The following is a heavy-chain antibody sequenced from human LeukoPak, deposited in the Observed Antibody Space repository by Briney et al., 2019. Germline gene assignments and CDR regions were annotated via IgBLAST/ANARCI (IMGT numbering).Heavy chain of an antibody. CDR1: GFTFSSYA. D-gene: IGHD4-17*01. J-gene: IGHJ4*02. CDR2: IYSGGST. CDR3: ARDLGTTGDY. Sequence: GGSLRLSCAASGFTFSSYAMSWVRQAPGKGLEWVSVIYSGGSTYYADSVKGRFTISRDNSKNTLYLQMNSLRAEDTAVYYCARDLGTTGDYWGQGTLVTVSS. V-gene: IGHV3-66*01.